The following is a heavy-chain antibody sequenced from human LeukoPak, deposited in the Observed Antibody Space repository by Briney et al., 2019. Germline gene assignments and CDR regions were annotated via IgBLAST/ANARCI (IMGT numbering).Heavy chain of an antibody. Sequence: PGGSLRLSCAASGFTFSSYSMNWVRQAPGKGLEWVSSVSSSSSYIYYADSVKGRFTISRDSAKNSLYLQMNSLRAEDTAVYYCARDIVVVPAANPYYYGMDVWGQGTTVTVSS. J-gene: IGHJ6*02. V-gene: IGHV3-21*01. CDR1: GFTFSSYS. CDR3: ARDIVVVPAANPYYYGMDV. D-gene: IGHD2-2*01. CDR2: VSSSSSYI.